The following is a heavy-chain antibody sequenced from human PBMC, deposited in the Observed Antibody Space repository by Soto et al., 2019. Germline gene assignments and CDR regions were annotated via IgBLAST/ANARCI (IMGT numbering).Heavy chain of an antibody. V-gene: IGHV1-69*06. CDR2: IVPLSGTP. CDR3: ARDWRQMSRVRFFDY. D-gene: IGHD3-3*01. CDR1: GGNSNSYS. J-gene: IGHJ4*02. Sequence: QVRLVQSGAEVKKPGSSVKLSCKVSGGNSNSYSIAWVRQAPGQGLQWLGTIVPLSGTPNHAQHFQARVTTTADTSTNTAYLELSSLRSEDTAIYYCARDWRQMSRVRFFDYWGQGSLVTISS.